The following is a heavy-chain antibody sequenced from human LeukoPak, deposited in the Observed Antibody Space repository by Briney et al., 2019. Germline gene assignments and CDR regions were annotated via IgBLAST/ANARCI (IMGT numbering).Heavy chain of an antibody. Sequence: GGSLRLSCAASGFTFSSYAMSWVRQAPGKGLEWVSAISGSGGSTYYADSVKDRFTISRDNSKNTLYLQMNSLRAEDTAVYYCAKDKGDFWSGYYRGPFDYWGQGTLVTVSS. CDR1: GFTFSSYA. CDR3: AKDKGDFWSGYYRGPFDY. D-gene: IGHD3-3*01. V-gene: IGHV3-23*01. CDR2: ISGSGGST. J-gene: IGHJ4*02.